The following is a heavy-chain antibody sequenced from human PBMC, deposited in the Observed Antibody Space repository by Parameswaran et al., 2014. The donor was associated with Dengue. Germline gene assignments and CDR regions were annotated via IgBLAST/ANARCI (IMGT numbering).Heavy chain of an antibody. V-gene: IGHV3-30-3*01. J-gene: IGHJ6*02. CDR1: A. CDR3: ARGGGSSSDYGMDV. Sequence: AMPGVRQAPGKGLEWVAVISYDGSNKYYADSVKGRFTISRDNSKNTLYLQMNSLRAEDTAVYYCARGGGSSSDYGMDVWGQGTTVTVSS. D-gene: IGHD6-6*01. CDR2: ISYDGSNK.